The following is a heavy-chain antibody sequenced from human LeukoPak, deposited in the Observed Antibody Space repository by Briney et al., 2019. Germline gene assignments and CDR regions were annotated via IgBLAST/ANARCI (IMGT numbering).Heavy chain of an antibody. CDR1: GGSISSYY. Sequence: KPSEALSLTCTVSGGSISSYYWSWIRQPAGKGLEWIGRIYTSGSTNYNPSLKSRVTMSVDTSKNQFSLKLSSVTAADTAVYYCARERLGYCSSTSCYYYGMDVWGQGTTVTVSS. D-gene: IGHD2-2*01. CDR3: ARERLGYCSSTSCYYYGMDV. V-gene: IGHV4-4*07. CDR2: IYTSGST. J-gene: IGHJ6*02.